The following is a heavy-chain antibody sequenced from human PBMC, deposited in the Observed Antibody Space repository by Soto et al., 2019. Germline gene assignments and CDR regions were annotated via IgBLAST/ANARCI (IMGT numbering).Heavy chain of an antibody. Sequence: AASVKVSCKASGGTFSSYAISWVRQAPGQGLEWMGGIIPIFGTANYAQKFQGRVTITADESTSTAYMELSSLRSEDTAVYYCARRSPIAVGSRLDPWGQGTLVTVSS. CDR1: GGTFSSYA. CDR3: ARRSPIAVGSRLDP. D-gene: IGHD6-19*01. V-gene: IGHV1-69*13. J-gene: IGHJ5*02. CDR2: IIPIFGTA.